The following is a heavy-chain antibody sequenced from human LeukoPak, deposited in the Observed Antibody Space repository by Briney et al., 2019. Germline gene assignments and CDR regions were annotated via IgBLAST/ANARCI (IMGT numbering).Heavy chain of an antibody. Sequence: SETLSLTCAVYGGSFSGYYWSWIRQPPGKGLEWIGEINHSGSTNYNPSLKSRVTISVDTSKNQFSLKLSSVTAADTAVYYCARRGYSGSRYYYYYMDVWGKGTTVTISS. D-gene: IGHD1-26*01. V-gene: IGHV4-34*01. CDR1: GGSFSGYY. J-gene: IGHJ6*03. CDR2: INHSGST. CDR3: ARRGYSGSRYYYYYMDV.